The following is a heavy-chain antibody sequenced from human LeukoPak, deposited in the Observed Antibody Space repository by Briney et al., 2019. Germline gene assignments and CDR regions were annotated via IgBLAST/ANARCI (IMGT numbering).Heavy chain of an antibody. D-gene: IGHD3-22*01. CDR3: ARTYDTSGRGGDFDY. J-gene: IGHJ4*02. CDR1: GLTFSSYA. Sequence: PGGSLRLSCAASGLTFSSYAMHWVRQAPGKGLEWVAVISYDGSNKYYADSVKGRFTISRDNSKNTLYLQMNSLRAEDTAVYYCARTYDTSGRGGDFDYWGQGTLVTVSS. CDR2: ISYDGSNK. V-gene: IGHV3-30-3*01.